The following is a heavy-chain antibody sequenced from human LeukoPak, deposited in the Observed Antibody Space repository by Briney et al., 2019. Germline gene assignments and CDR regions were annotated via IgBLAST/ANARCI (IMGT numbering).Heavy chain of an antibody. V-gene: IGHV1-2*02. Sequence: GASVKVSCKASAYTFTGQYMHWVRQAPGQWLEWMGWINSDSGGTKYAQKFQGSVIMTRVTSISTAYMELSGLKSDDTAVYYCARGRVHSWSDAFYIWGQGTTVTVSS. D-gene: IGHD1-1*01. CDR1: AYTFTGQY. CDR2: INSDSGGT. J-gene: IGHJ3*02. CDR3: ARGRVHSWSDAFYI.